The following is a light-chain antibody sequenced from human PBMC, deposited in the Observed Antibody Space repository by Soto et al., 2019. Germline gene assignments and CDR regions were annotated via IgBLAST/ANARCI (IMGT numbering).Light chain of an antibody. Sequence: QSVLTQPPSVSGAPGQRVTISCTGSSSNIGAGYDVHWYQQLPGTAPKLLIYGNSNRPSGVPDRFSGSKSGTSASLAITGLQAEDVADYYCQSYDSSLSGWMFGGGTKVTVL. V-gene: IGLV1-40*01. CDR1: SSNIGAGYD. J-gene: IGLJ3*02. CDR3: QSYDSSLSGWM. CDR2: GNS.